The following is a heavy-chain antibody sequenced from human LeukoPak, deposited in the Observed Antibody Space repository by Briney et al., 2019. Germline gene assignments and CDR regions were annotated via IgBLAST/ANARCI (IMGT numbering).Heavy chain of an antibody. J-gene: IGHJ4*02. Sequence: GGSLRLSCAASGFTFSSSAMSWVRQAPGKGLEWVSGISWNSGSIGYADSVKGRFTISRDSAKNSLYLQMNSLRAEDTALYYCAKDKRVVPAAEGATFDYWGQGTLVTVSS. CDR2: ISWNSGSI. V-gene: IGHV3-9*01. D-gene: IGHD2-2*01. CDR3: AKDKRVVPAAEGATFDY. CDR1: GFTFSSSA.